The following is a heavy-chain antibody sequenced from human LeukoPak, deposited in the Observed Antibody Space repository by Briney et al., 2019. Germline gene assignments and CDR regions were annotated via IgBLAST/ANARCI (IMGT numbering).Heavy chain of an antibody. J-gene: IGHJ4*02. CDR2: INPNSGGT. D-gene: IGHD1-26*01. CDR1: GYTFTGYY. Sequence: ASVKVSCKASGYTFTGYYMHWVRQAPGQGLEWMGRINPNSGGTNYAQKFQGRVTMTRDTSISTAYMELSSLRSGDTAVYYCARSRESGSYYAFDYWGQGTLVTVSS. CDR3: ARSRESGSYYAFDY. V-gene: IGHV1-2*06.